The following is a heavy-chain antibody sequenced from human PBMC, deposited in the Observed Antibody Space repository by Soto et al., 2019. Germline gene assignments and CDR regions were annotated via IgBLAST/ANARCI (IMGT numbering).Heavy chain of an antibody. V-gene: IGHV4-59*01. Sequence: QVQLQKSGPGLVKPSETLSLTCRVSGGSMSGYYWSWVRLAPGKGLEWIGYVYYTGSTNYNPSLQSRVSISVDTSNKHFSLSLSLVTAADTAVYFCARSIAVPSGHIDHWGQGIRVTISS. D-gene: IGHD6-6*01. J-gene: IGHJ4*02. CDR3: ARSIAVPSGHIDH. CDR1: GGSMSGYY. CDR2: VYYTGST.